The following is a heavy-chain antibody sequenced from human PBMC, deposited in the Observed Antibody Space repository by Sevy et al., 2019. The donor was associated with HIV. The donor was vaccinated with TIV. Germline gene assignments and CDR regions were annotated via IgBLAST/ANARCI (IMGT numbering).Heavy chain of an antibody. V-gene: IGHV3-21*01. D-gene: IGHD1-26*01. CDR3: ARAGRRVGATDGGFDY. CDR1: GFTFSSYS. J-gene: IGHJ4*02. Sequence: GGSLRLSCAASGFTFSSYSMNWVRQAPGKGLEWVSSISSSSSYIYYADSVKGRFTISRDNAKNSLYLQMNSLRAEDTAVYYCARAGRRVGATDGGFDYWGQGTQVTVSS. CDR2: ISSSSSYI.